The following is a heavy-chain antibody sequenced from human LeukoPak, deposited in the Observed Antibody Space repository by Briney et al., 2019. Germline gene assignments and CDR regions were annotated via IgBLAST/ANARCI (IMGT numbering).Heavy chain of an antibody. CDR2: IIPIFGTA. CDR1: GGTFSSYA. Sequence: GASVKVSCKASGGTFSSYAISWVRQAPGQGLEWMGGIIPIFGTANYAQKFQGRVTITADESTSTAYMELSSLRSEDTAVYYCARRMAAAGRGDFDYWGQGTLVTVSS. J-gene: IGHJ4*02. CDR3: ARRMAAAGRGDFDY. D-gene: IGHD6-13*01. V-gene: IGHV1-69*13.